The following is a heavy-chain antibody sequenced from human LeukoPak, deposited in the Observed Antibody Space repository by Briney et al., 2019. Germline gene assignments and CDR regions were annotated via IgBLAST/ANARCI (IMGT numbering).Heavy chain of an antibody. CDR2: IYTSGST. V-gene: IGHV4-61*02. CDR3: ARDRAGGYDLGGFDY. D-gene: IGHD5-12*01. Sequence: PSETLSLTCTVSGGSISSGSYYWSWIRQPAGKGLEWIGRIYTSGSTNYNPSLKSRVTISVDTSKNQFSLKLSSVTAADTAVYYCARDRAGGYDLGGFDYWGQGTLVTVSS. CDR1: GGSISSGSYY. J-gene: IGHJ4*02.